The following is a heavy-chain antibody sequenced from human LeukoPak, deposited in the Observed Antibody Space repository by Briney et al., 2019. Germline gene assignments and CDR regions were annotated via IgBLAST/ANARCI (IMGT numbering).Heavy chain of an antibody. CDR3: AKGQQDCSSTTCYSVY. Sequence: GGSLRLSCAASGFTFSSYAMSWVRQAPGKGLEWVSAISGSGGSTYYADSVKGRFTISRDNSRNTLYLQMSSLRAEDTAVYYCAKGQQDCSSTTCYSVYWGQGTLVTVSS. V-gene: IGHV3-23*01. CDR1: GFTFSSYA. J-gene: IGHJ4*02. D-gene: IGHD2-2*02. CDR2: ISGSGGST.